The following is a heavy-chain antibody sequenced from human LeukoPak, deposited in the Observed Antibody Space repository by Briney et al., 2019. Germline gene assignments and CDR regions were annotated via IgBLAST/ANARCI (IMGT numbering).Heavy chain of an antibody. Sequence: GASVKVSCKASGYTFTGYYMHWVRQAPGQGLEWMGWINPNSGGTNYAQKFQGWVTMTRDTSISTVYMELSRLRSDDTAVYYCARDRSRYFDYWGQGTLVTVSS. CDR1: GYTFTGYY. CDR2: INPNSGGT. D-gene: IGHD3-16*02. J-gene: IGHJ4*02. CDR3: ARDRSRYFDY. V-gene: IGHV1-2*04.